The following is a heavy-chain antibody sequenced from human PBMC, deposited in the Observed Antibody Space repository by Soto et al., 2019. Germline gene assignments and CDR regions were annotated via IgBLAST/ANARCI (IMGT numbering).Heavy chain of an antibody. V-gene: IGHV1-18*01. CDR3: ARRIAVAGAVYSGKFDP. D-gene: IGHD6-19*01. Sequence: ASVKVSCKASGYTFTSYGSSWVRQAPGQGLEWMGWISAYNGNTNYAQKLQGRVTMTTDTSTSTAYMELRSLRSDDTAVYYCARRIAVAGAVYSGKFDPWGQGTLVTVSS. CDR1: GYTFTSYG. J-gene: IGHJ5*02. CDR2: ISAYNGNT.